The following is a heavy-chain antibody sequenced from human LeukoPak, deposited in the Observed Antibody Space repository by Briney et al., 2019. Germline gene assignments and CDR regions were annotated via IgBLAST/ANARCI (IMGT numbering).Heavy chain of an antibody. J-gene: IGHJ4*02. CDR1: GFTFDDYA. D-gene: IGHD2-21*01. V-gene: IGHV3-23*01. CDR2: ISGSGGST. Sequence: PGGSLRLSCAASGFTFDDYAMHWVRQAPGKGLEWVSAISGSGGSTYYADSVKGRFTISRDNSKNTLYLQMNSLRAEDTAVYYCAKGFGGDCCDYWGQGTLVTVSS. CDR3: AKGFGGDCCDY.